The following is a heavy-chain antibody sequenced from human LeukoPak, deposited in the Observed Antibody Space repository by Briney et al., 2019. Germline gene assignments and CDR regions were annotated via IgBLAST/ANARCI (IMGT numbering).Heavy chain of an antibody. V-gene: IGHV4-59*01. CDR2: IYYSGST. J-gene: IGHJ4*02. D-gene: IGHD3-3*01. CDR3: ARGGVPGGFYGSFDY. CDR1: GGSISTYY. Sequence: PSETLSLTCTVSGGSISTYYWSWMRQPPGRGLEWIGYIYYSGSTNHNPSLQSRVTISVDTSKNQFSLKLNSVTAADTAVYYRARGGVPGGFYGSFDYWGQGTLVSVSS.